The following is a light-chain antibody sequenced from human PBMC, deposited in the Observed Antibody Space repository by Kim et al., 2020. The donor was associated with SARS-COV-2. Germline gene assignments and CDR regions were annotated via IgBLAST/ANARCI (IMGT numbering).Light chain of an antibody. CDR3: QSYDSSSWV. J-gene: IGLJ3*02. CDR1: GGSIASNY. Sequence: NFMLTQPHSVSGSPGKTVTISCTRSGGSIASNYVQWCQQRQGSAPTTVIFEDYQRPSGVPDRFSGSIDSSSNSASLTISGLRTEDEADYYCQSYDSSSWVFGGGTQLTVL. V-gene: IGLV6-57*04. CDR2: EDY.